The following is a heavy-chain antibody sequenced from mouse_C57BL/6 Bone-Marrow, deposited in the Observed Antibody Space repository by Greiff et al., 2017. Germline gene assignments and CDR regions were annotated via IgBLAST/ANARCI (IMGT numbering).Heavy chain of an antibody. D-gene: IGHD1-1*01. Sequence: QVQLQQSGAELVRPGASVKLSCKASGYTFTDYYINWVKQRPGQGLEWIARIYPGSGNTYYNEKFKGKATLTAEKSSSTAYMQLSSLTSEDSAVYFCARWGSNWYFDVWGTGTTVTVSS. J-gene: IGHJ1*03. CDR1: GYTFTDYY. CDR3: ARWGSNWYFDV. V-gene: IGHV1-76*01. CDR2: IYPGSGNT.